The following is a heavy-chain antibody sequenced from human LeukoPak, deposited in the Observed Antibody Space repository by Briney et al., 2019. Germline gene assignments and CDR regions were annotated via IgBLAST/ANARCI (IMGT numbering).Heavy chain of an antibody. CDR1: GLTFSSYS. Sequence: GGSLRLSCAASGLTFSSYSMNWVRQAPGKGLEWVSYNSSGSSTIYYADSVKGRFTISRDNAKNSLYLQMNSLRAEDTAVYYCARGIWNDPYYWGQGTLVTVSS. D-gene: IGHD1-1*01. V-gene: IGHV3-48*01. CDR2: NSSGSSTI. J-gene: IGHJ4*02. CDR3: ARGIWNDPYY.